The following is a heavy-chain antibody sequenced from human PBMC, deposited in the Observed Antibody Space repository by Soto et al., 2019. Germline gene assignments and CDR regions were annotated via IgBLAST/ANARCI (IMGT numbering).Heavy chain of an antibody. V-gene: IGHV4-59*01. Sequence: SETRSVPRRFSGGSLGSFYWSWIRQPPGKGLEWIGYIYYSGSTNYNPSLKSRVTISVDTSKNQFSLKLSSVTAADTAVYYCARGSYGGNSWGQGTLVTVSS. CDR1: GGSLGSFY. CDR3: ARGSYGGNS. J-gene: IGHJ4*02. D-gene: IGHD4-17*01. CDR2: IYYSGST.